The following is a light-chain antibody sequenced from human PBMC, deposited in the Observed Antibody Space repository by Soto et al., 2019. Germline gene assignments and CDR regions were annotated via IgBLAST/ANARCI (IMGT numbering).Light chain of an antibody. CDR2: RNS. V-gene: IGLV1-40*01. Sequence: QSVLTQPPSVSGAPGQRVTISCTGSSSNIGAGYDVHWYQQLPGTAPKLLIYRNSIRPSGVPDRFSGSKSGTSASLAITGLQAEDEADYYCQSYDSSLSGVVFGGGTKLTVL. CDR1: SSNIGAGYD. CDR3: QSYDSSLSGVV. J-gene: IGLJ2*01.